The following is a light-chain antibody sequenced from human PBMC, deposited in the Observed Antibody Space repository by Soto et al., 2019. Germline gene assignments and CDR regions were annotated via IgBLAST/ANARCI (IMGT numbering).Light chain of an antibody. CDR3: QVWDSSSDHVV. V-gene: IGLV3-21*04. CDR2: YDS. CDR1: NIGSKS. J-gene: IGLJ2*01. Sequence: SYELTQPPSVSVAPGKTARITCGGNNIGSKSVHWYQQKPAQAPVLVIYYDSDRPSAIPERFSGSNSGNTATLTISRVEAGDEADYYCQVWDSSSDHVVFGGGTKLTVL.